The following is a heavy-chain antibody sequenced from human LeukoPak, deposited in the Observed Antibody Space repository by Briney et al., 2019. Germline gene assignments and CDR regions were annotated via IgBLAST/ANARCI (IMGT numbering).Heavy chain of an antibody. Sequence: ASVKVSCKASGGTFSSYAISWVRQAPGQGLEWMGGIIPIFGTANYAQKFQGRVTITTDESTSTAYVELSSLRSEDTAVYYCARERDGPHYMDVWGKGTTVTVSS. V-gene: IGHV1-69*05. D-gene: IGHD2-8*01. CDR3: ARERDGPHYMDV. CDR2: IIPIFGTA. CDR1: GGTFSSYA. J-gene: IGHJ6*03.